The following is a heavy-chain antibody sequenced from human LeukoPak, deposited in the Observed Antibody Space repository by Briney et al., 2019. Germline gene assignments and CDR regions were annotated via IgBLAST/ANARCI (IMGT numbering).Heavy chain of an antibody. J-gene: IGHJ5*02. Sequence: PGGSLRLSCAASGFTFSSYAMSWVRQAPGKGLEWVSAISGRGGSTYYADSVKGRFTISRDNSKNTLYLQMNSLRAEDTAVYYCAKAPYYGDYVSGNWFDPWGQGTLVTVSS. V-gene: IGHV3-23*01. D-gene: IGHD4-17*01. CDR2: ISGRGGST. CDR3: AKAPYYGDYVSGNWFDP. CDR1: GFTFSSYA.